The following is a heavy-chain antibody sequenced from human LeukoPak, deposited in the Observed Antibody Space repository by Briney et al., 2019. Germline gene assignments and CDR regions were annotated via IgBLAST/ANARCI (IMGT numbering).Heavy chain of an antibody. J-gene: IGHJ3*02. D-gene: IGHD2-2*01. CDR1: GFTFSSYS. V-gene: IGHV3-21*01. CDR3: ARRYCSSTSCYAFDI. Sequence: GGSLRLSCAASGFTFSSYSMSWVRQAPGKGLEWVSSISSSYIYYADSVKGRFTISRDNAKNSLYLQMNSLRAEDTAVYYCARRYCSSTSCYAFDIWGQGTMVTVSS. CDR2: ISSSYI.